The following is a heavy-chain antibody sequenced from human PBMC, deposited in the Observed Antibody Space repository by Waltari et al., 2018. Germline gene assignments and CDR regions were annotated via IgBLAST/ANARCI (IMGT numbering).Heavy chain of an antibody. CDR3: VRLEDCTGPGGHCYSGDPFALDV. Sequence: QVQLQQWGAGLLQSSETLSLTCAVYGGSFSGYYWGWVRRPPGKGLEWIGEINHAGDTNRSPTRRSRVTMTADTSKSQFSRKLNSVTAADTAVYYCVRLEDCTGPGGHCYSGDPFALDVWGQGTTVTVSS. J-gene: IGHJ6*02. V-gene: IGHV4-34*02. D-gene: IGHD2-15*01. CDR2: INHAGDT. CDR1: GGSFSGYY.